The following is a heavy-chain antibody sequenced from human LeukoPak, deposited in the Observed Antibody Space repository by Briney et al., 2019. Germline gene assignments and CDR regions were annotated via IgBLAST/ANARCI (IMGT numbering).Heavy chain of an antibody. CDR3: AKDLPPRTIVVVPAALFDY. J-gene: IGHJ4*02. D-gene: IGHD2-2*01. Sequence: GGSLRLSCAASGFTFSSYAMNWVRQAPWKGLEWVSSISDSGDYIYYADSVKGRFTISRDNAKKSLYLQMNSLRAGDTALYYCAKDLPPRTIVVVPAALFDYWGQGTLVTVSS. CDR2: ISDSGDYI. CDR1: GFTFSSYA. V-gene: IGHV3-21*04.